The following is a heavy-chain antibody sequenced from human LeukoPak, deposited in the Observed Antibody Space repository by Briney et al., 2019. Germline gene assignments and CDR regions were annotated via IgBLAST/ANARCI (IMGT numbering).Heavy chain of an antibody. Sequence: GGSLRLSCAASGFTFSSYGMHWVRQAPGKGLEWVAFIRYDGSNKYYADSVKGRFTISRDNSKNTLYLQMNSLRAEDTAVYYCAKDREAAAGSFVDHYYYYMDVWGKGTTVTVSS. J-gene: IGHJ6*03. CDR3: AKDREAAAGSFVDHYYYYMDV. D-gene: IGHD6-13*01. V-gene: IGHV3-30*02. CDR1: GFTFSSYG. CDR2: IRYDGSNK.